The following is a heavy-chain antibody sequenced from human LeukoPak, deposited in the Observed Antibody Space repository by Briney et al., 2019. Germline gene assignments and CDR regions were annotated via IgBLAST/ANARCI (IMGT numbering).Heavy chain of an antibody. J-gene: IGHJ4*02. D-gene: IGHD6-19*01. V-gene: IGHV4-34*01. CDR3: ASHTSGAVAAYFDY. Sequence: SETLSLTCGVSGGSLSFYYWSWIRQSPGKGLEWIAEISQNGDSNYNMSLKSRVTISLDKSKNQVSLKLNSVTAADTAVYYCASHTSGAVAAYFDYWGQGTLVTVSS. CDR2: ISQNGDS. CDR1: GGSLSFYY.